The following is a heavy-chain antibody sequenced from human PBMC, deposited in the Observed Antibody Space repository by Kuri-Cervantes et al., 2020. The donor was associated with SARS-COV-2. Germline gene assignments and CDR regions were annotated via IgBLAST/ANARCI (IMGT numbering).Heavy chain of an antibody. J-gene: IGHJ6*02. Sequence: SVKVSCKASVGTFSSYAISWVRQAPGQGLEWMGRIIPILGIANYEQKFQGRVTITADKSTSTAYMELSSLRSEDTAVYYCARDVRVRLEGRFDYYYIMDVWGQGTTVTVSS. CDR1: VGTFSSYA. CDR3: ARDVRVRLEGRFDYYYIMDV. V-gene: IGHV1-69*04. CDR2: IIPILGIA. D-gene: IGHD1-1*01.